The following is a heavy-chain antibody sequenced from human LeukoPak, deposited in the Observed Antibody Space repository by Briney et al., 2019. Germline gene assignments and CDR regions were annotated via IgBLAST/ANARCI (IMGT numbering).Heavy chain of an antibody. J-gene: IGHJ5*02. CDR2: INPNSGGT. D-gene: IGHD3-3*01. V-gene: IGHV1-2*02. CDR3: ARDFSLDFWSGPYNWFDP. Sequence: ASVKVSCKASGYTFTSYGISWVRQAPGQGLEWMGWINPNSGGTNYAQKFQGRVTMTRDTSISTAYMELSRLRSDDTAVYYCARDFSLDFWSGPYNWFDPWGQGTLVTVSS. CDR1: GYTFTSYG.